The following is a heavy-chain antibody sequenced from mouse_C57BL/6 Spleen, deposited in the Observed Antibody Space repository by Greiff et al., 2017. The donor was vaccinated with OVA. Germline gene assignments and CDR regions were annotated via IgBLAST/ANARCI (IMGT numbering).Heavy chain of an antibody. CDR1: GYTFTNYW. Sequence: VQLQQSGAELVRPGTSVKMSCKASGYTFTNYWIGWAKQRPGHGLEWIGDIYPGGGYTNYNEKFKGKATLTADKSSSTAYMQFSSLTSEDSAIYYCAREGDGYSFAYWGQGTLVTVSA. J-gene: IGHJ3*01. CDR3: AREGDGYSFAY. CDR2: IYPGGGYT. D-gene: IGHD2-3*01. V-gene: IGHV1-63*01.